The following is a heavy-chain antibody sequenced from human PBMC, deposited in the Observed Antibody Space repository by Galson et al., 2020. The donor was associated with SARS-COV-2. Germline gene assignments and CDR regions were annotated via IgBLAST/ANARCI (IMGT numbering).Heavy chain of an antibody. CDR1: GFTFSSYG. CDR3: AKNDQVATIFFYYYYGMDV. CDR2: ISYDGSNK. D-gene: IGHD5-12*01. V-gene: IGHV3-30*18. J-gene: IGHJ6*02. Sequence: GGSLRLSCAASGFTFSSYGMHWVRQAPGKGLERVAVISYDGSNKYYADSVKGRFTISRDNSKNTLYLQMNSLRAEDTAVYYCAKNDQVATIFFYYYYGMDVWGQGTTVTVSS.